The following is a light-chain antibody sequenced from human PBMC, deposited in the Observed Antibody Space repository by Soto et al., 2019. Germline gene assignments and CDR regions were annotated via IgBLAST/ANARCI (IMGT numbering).Light chain of an antibody. V-gene: IGKV1-39*01. CDR1: ETISTD. Sequence: DLPLTQSPSSLSASVGDRVTITCRASETISTDLNWYQQKPGKAPKVLIYAASSLQSGVPSRFSGSGSGTDFTLTISSLQPEDFAVYYCQQNYNTPPFTFGQGTKLEI. CDR3: QQNYNTPPFT. J-gene: IGKJ2*01. CDR2: AAS.